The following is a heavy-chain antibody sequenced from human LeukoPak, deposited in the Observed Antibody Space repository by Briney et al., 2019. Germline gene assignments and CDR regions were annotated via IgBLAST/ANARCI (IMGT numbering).Heavy chain of an antibody. Sequence: SETLSLTCTVSGGSISSYYWSWIRQPAGKGLEWIGRIYTSGSTNYNPSLKSRVTMSVDTSKNQFSLKLSSVTAADTAVYYCARDGLLSPYYGMDVWGQGTTVTVSS. CDR1: GGSISSYY. CDR3: ARDGLLSPYYGMDV. CDR2: IYTSGST. J-gene: IGHJ6*02. V-gene: IGHV4-4*07.